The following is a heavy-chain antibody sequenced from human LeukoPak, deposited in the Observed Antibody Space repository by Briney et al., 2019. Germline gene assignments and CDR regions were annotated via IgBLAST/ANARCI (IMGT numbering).Heavy chain of an antibody. D-gene: IGHD3-10*01. CDR2: INPSGGST. V-gene: IGHV1-46*01. Sequence: GASVKVSCKASGYTFTSYYMHWVRQAPGQGLEWMGIINPSGGSTSYAQKFQGRVTMTRDTSTSTVYMELSSLRSGDTAVYYCARQGGLYGSGSYLFDPWGQGTPVTVSS. J-gene: IGHJ5*02. CDR3: ARQGGLYGSGSYLFDP. CDR1: GYTFTSYY.